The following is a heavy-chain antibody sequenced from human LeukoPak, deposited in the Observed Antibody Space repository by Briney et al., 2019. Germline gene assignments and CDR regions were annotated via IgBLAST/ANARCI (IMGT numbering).Heavy chain of an antibody. J-gene: IGHJ4*02. CDR3: AREANIVVVVAATLVSDY. CDR1: GYTFTSYC. CDR2: ISAYNGNK. V-gene: IGHV1-18*01. D-gene: IGHD2-15*01. Sequence: SEKVSCKASGYTFTSYCIRWVRQAPGQGREWMGWISAYNGNKNYAQKPQDRDHKTRDTSTSTPYMELRSLRSDDTAVYCCAREANIVVVVAATLVSDYWGQGTLVTVSS.